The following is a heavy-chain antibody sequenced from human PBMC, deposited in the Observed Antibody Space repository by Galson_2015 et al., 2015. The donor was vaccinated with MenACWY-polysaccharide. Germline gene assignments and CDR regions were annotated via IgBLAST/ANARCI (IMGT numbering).Heavy chain of an antibody. CDR1: GFAFSSYA. CDR3: AREASRLRIHAFDV. CDR2: ISGGGITT. J-gene: IGHJ3*01. D-gene: IGHD1-14*01. V-gene: IGHV3-23*01. Sequence: SLRLSCAASGFAFSSYAMSWVRQAPGKGLEWVSVISGGGITTNYADSVKGRFTISRDNSKNTLYLQMDSLRVEDTAVYYCAREASRLRIHAFDVWGQGTLVTVSP.